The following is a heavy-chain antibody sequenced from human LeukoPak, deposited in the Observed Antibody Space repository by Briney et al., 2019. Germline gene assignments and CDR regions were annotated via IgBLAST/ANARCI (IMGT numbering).Heavy chain of an antibody. CDR2: ISGSGGST. CDR1: GFTFSSYA. CDR3: AKWTAPSNTIFGVVSSLDY. V-gene: IGHV3-23*01. J-gene: IGHJ4*02. Sequence: GGSLRLSCAASGFTFSSYAMSWVRQAPGKGLEWVSAISGSGGSTYYADSVKGRFTISRDNSKNTLYLQMNSLRAEDTAVYYCAKWTAPSNTIFGVVSSLDYWGQGTLVTVSS. D-gene: IGHD3-3*01.